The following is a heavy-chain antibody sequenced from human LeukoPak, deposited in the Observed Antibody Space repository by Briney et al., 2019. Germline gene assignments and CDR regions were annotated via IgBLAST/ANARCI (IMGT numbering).Heavy chain of an antibody. CDR3: ARGSHSSSWYFDY. CDR1: GDSVSSSDYF. Sequence: PSQTLSLTCTVSGDSVSSSDYFWGWARQPAGKGLEWIGRLYTGGSAQYNPSLKSRVTISVDTSKNQFSLKMRSVTAADTAVYYCARGSHSSSWYFDYWGQGTLVTVSS. V-gene: IGHV4-61*02. CDR2: LYTGGSA. D-gene: IGHD3-22*01. J-gene: IGHJ4*02.